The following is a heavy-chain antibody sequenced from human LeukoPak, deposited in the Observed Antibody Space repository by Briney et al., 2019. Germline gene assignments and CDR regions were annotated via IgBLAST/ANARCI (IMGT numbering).Heavy chain of an antibody. CDR3: AKVSGRIQIWPQPFGDGMDV. V-gene: IGHV3-23*01. J-gene: IGHJ6*02. Sequence: GGSLRLSCAASGFTFSTYAMSWVRQAPGKGLEWVSGLSGSGSSAYYADSVKGRFTISRDNSKNMLYLQMNSLRAEDTAVYYCAKVSGRIQIWPQPFGDGMDVWGQGTTVTVSS. D-gene: IGHD5-18*01. CDR2: LSGSGSSA. CDR1: GFTFSTYA.